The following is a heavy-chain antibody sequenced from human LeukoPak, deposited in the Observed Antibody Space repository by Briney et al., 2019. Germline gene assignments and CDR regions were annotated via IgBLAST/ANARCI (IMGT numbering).Heavy chain of an antibody. D-gene: IGHD3-10*01. CDR1: GFSLSTSGVC. CDR3: ARCYGSGSPGYFDY. Sequence: ESGPTLVNPTQTLTLTCTFSGFSLSTSGVCVSWIRQPPGKALEWLARIDWDDDKYYSTSLKTRLTISKDTSKKQVVLTMTNMDPVDTATYYCARCYGSGSPGYFDYWGQGTLVTVSS. V-gene: IGHV2-70*11. CDR2: IDWDDDK. J-gene: IGHJ4*02.